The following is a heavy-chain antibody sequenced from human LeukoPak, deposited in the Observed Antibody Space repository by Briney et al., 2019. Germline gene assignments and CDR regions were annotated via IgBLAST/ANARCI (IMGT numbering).Heavy chain of an antibody. Sequence: SVKVSCKASGGTFSSYAISWVRQAPGQGLERMGVIIPIFGTANYAQKFQGRVTITTDESTSTAYMELSSLRSEDTAVYYCAGSLPPHQLLAEAFDIWGQGTMVTVSS. D-gene: IGHD2-2*01. J-gene: IGHJ3*02. CDR1: GGTFSSYA. CDR2: IIPIFGTA. CDR3: AGSLPPHQLLAEAFDI. V-gene: IGHV1-69*05.